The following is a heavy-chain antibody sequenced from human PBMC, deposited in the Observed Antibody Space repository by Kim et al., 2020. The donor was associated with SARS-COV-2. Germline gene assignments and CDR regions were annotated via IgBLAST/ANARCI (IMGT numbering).Heavy chain of an antibody. V-gene: IGHV3-48*03. CDR1: GFTFSSYE. CDR2: ISSSGSTI. J-gene: IGHJ4*02. D-gene: IGHD2-15*01. Sequence: GGSLRLSCAASGFTFSSYEMNWVRQAPGKGLEWVSYISSSGSTIYYADSVKGRFTISRDNAKNSLYLQMNSLRAEDTAVYYCARKGGSCPFDYWGQGTLGTVSS. CDR3: ARKGGSCPFDY.